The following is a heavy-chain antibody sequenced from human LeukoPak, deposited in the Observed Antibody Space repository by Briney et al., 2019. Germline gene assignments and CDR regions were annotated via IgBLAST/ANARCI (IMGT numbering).Heavy chain of an antibody. CDR1: GYTLTELS. V-gene: IGHV1-24*01. CDR3: ARGIYYDSNPWDYGMDV. Sequence: GASVKVSCKVSGYTLTELSMHWVRQAPGKGLEWMGGFDPEDGETIYAQKFQGRVTMTRNTSISTAYMELSSLRSEDTAVYYCARGIYYDSNPWDYGMDVWGQGTTVTVSS. D-gene: IGHD3-22*01. CDR2: FDPEDGET. J-gene: IGHJ6*02.